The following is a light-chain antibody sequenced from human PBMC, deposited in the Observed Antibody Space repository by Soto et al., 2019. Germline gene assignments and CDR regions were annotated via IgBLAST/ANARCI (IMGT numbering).Light chain of an antibody. CDR1: SSDVGGYNY. CDR3: SSYAGTHVV. Sequence: QSVLSQPPAASRSPGQSVTISCTGTSSDVGGYNYVSLYQQHPGKAPKLMIYDVSKRPSGVPDRFSGSKSGNTASLTVSGLQADDEADYYCSSYAGTHVVFGTGTKVTVL. J-gene: IGLJ1*01. V-gene: IGLV2-8*02. CDR2: DVS.